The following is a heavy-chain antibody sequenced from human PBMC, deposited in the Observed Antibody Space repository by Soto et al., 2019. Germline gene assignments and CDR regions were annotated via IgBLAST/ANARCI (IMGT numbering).Heavy chain of an antibody. CDR3: ARGLSNYYARSGLHY. CDR2: ISYDGSNK. D-gene: IGHD3-22*01. Sequence: GGSLRLSCAASGFTFSSYGMHWVRQAPGKGLEWVAVISYDGSNKYYADSVKGRFTISRDNSKNTLYLQMNSLRAEDTAVYYCARGLSNYYARSGLHYWGQGTLVTVSS. J-gene: IGHJ4*02. CDR1: GFTFSSYG. V-gene: IGHV3-30*03.